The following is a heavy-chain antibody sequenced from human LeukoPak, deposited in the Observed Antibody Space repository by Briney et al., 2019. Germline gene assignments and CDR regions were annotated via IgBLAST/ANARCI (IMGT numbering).Heavy chain of an antibody. CDR1: GFTFSSYG. CDR3: ARAPIPYSSGWYVELISY. Sequence: PGRSLRLSCAASGFTFSSYGMHWVRQAPGKGMEWVAVIWYDGSNKYYADSVKGRFTISRDNSKNTLYLQMTSLRAEDTAVYYCARAPIPYSSGWYVELISYWGQGTLVTVSS. J-gene: IGHJ4*02. D-gene: IGHD6-19*01. CDR2: IWYDGSNK. V-gene: IGHV3-33*01.